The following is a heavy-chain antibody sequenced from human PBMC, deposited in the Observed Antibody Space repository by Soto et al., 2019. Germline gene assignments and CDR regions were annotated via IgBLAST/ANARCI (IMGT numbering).Heavy chain of an antibody. CDR2: ISSSGSTI. Sequence: GSLRLSCAASGFTFSDYYMSWIRQAPGKGLEWVSYISSSGSTIYYADSVKGRFTISRDNAKNSLYLQMNSLRAEDTAVYYCARYCSSTSCAPGAFDIWGQGTMVTVSS. CDR1: GFTFSDYY. CDR3: ARYCSSTSCAPGAFDI. V-gene: IGHV3-11*01. J-gene: IGHJ3*02. D-gene: IGHD2-2*01.